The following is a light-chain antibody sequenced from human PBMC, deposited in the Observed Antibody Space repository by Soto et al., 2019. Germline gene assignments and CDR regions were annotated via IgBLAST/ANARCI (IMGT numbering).Light chain of an antibody. CDR2: AAS. CDR3: QQYGSSPLT. J-gene: IGKJ1*01. CDR1: QXVLYSPNSKNY. Sequence: IGITHSPDTLSVSLGKRAAINXXSTQXVLYSPNSKNYLVWHQQKPGKAPRXXIYAASRRATGIPDRFSGSGAGTDFTLTISRLEPEDFAVYYCQQYGSSPLTFGQGTKVDIK. V-gene: IGKV3-20*01.